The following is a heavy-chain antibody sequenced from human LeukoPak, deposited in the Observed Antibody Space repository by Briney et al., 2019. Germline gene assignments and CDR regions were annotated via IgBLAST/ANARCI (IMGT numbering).Heavy chain of an antibody. J-gene: IGHJ4*02. CDR3: TTDYGSGSYHYFNY. D-gene: IGHD3-10*01. CDR2: SKTKTDGGTT. V-gene: IGHV3-15*01. CDR1: GFTFSNAW. Sequence: PGGSLRLSCAASGFTFSNAWMSWVRQAPNKGLEWVGRSKTKTDGGTTDYAAPVEGRFTISRDDSKDTLYLQMNSLKSEDTAVYYCTTDYGSGSYHYFNYWGQGTLVTVSS.